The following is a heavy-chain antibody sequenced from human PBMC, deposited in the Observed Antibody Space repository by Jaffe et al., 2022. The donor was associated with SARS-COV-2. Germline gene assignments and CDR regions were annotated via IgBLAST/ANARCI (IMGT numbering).Heavy chain of an antibody. CDR1: GFSFDDYA. CDR2: ISWNSGNI. J-gene: IGHJ4*02. CDR3: VKDRGMVRGDYCDS. Sequence: EVHLVESGGTLVQPGRSLRLSCAASGFSFDDYAMHWVRQAPGKGLEWVSCISWNSGNIGYADSVKGRFTISRDNAKNSLYLQMNSLRAEDTALYYCVKDRGMVRGDYCDSWGQGTLVIVSS. D-gene: IGHD3-10*01. V-gene: IGHV3-9*01.